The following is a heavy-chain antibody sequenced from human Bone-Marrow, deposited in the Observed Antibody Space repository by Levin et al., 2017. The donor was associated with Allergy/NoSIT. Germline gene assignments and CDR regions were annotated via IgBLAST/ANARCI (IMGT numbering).Heavy chain of an antibody. D-gene: IGHD2/OR15-2a*01. CDR2: ISSSGSDM. CDR1: GFTFSIYS. J-gene: IGHJ3*01. CDR3: VRGIIGDVRVAHKEAFDV. V-gene: IGHV3-21*01. Sequence: PGESLKISCTVSGFTFSIYSINWVRQAPGKGLEWVSSISSSGSDMYYVDSVKGRFTISRDNAKNSLNLQVSSLRAEDTAVYHCVRGIIGDVRVAHKEAFDVWGQGTMVTVSS.